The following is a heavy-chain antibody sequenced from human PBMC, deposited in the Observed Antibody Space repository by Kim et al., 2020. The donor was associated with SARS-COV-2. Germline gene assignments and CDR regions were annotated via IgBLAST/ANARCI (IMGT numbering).Heavy chain of an antibody. Sequence: GGSLRLSCAASGFTFSSYGMHWVRQAPGKGLEWVAVISYDGSNKYYADSVKGRFTISRDNSKNTLYLQMNSLRAEDTAVYYCAKEAWYYYGSGSYTPPDYWGQGTLVTVSS. V-gene: IGHV3-30*18. D-gene: IGHD3-10*01. CDR2: ISYDGSNK. CDR3: AKEAWYYYGSGSYTPPDY. J-gene: IGHJ4*02. CDR1: GFTFSSYG.